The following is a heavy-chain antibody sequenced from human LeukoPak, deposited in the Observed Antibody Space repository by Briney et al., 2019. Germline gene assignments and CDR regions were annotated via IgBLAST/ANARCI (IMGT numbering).Heavy chain of an antibody. CDR3: ARGALITFGGVIPYYFDY. J-gene: IGHJ4*02. CDR1: GFTFSDYY. Sequence: GGSLRLSCAASGFTFSDYYMSWIRQAPGKGLEWVSSLNSGGSTVWYADSVKGRFTISRDNAKNSMYLQMNNLRAEDTAVHYCARGALITFGGVIPYYFDYWGQGTLVTVPS. CDR2: LNSGGSTV. V-gene: IGHV3-11*01. D-gene: IGHD3-16*02.